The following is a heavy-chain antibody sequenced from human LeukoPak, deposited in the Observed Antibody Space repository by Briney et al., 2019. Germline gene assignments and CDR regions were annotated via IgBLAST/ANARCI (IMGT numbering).Heavy chain of an antibody. CDR2: INPNSGAA. D-gene: IGHD6-19*01. V-gene: IGHV1-2*02. J-gene: IGHJ4*02. Sequence: ASVKVSCKASGYTFTGYFIHWVRQAPGQGPEWMGWINPNSGAATYAQKFLGRVTMTRDTSINIASMELSRLRSDDTAVYYCARSSYSSGWYGYWGQGTLVTVSS. CDR1: GYTFTGYF. CDR3: ARSSYSSGWYGY.